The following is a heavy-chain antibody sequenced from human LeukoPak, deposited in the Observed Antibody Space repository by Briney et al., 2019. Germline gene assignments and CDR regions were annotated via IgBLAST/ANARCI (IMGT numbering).Heavy chain of an antibody. CDR3: ARNNDAFDI. D-gene: IGHD1/OR15-1a*01. J-gene: IGHJ3*02. V-gene: IGHV3-30*02. CDR2: MRNDGSQI. Sequence: PGGSLRLSCVASGFTFSNYDMHWVRQAPGKGLEWVASMRNDGSQIYHADSVKGRFTISRDNSKNTLYLQMNSLRAEDTAVYYCARNNDAFDIWGQGTMVTVSS. CDR1: GFTFSNYD.